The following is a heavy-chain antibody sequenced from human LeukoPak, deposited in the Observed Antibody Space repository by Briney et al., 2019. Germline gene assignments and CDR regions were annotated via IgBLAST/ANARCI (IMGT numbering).Heavy chain of an antibody. CDR2: INPNIGGT. D-gene: IGHD2-2*01. CDR1: GYTFTGYY. CDR3: ARLGEIVGYCSSTSCRSGYYYYMDV. J-gene: IGHJ6*03. Sequence: ASVKVSCKASGYTFTGYYMHWVRQAPGQGLEWMGWINPNIGGTNYAQKFQGRVTMTRDTSISTAYMELSRLRSDDTAVYYCARLGEIVGYCSSTSCRSGYYYYMDVWGKGTTVTVSS. V-gene: IGHV1-2*02.